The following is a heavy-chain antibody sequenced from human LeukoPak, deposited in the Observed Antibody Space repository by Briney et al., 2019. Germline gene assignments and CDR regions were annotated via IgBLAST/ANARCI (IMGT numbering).Heavy chain of an antibody. D-gene: IGHD3-22*01. CDR1: GFTFSSYS. CDR3: ARDEYRYYDSSGYYYYGK. Sequence: PGGSLRLSCAASGFTFSSYSMNWVRQAPGKGLEWVSSISSSSSYIYYADSVKGRFTISRDNAKNLLYLQMNSLRAEDTAVYYCARDEYRYYDSSGYYYYGKWGQGTLVTVSS. J-gene: IGHJ4*02. V-gene: IGHV3-21*01. CDR2: ISSSSSYI.